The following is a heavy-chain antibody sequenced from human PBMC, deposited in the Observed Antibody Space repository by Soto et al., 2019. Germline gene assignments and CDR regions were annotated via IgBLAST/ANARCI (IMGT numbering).Heavy chain of an antibody. Sequence: QVQMVESGGGVVQPGRSLRLSCAVSGFTFSNYAMHWVRQAPGKGLEWVAVISYGESNTYFADSVKGRFTISSDKSKNTVYRQMNSLRVEDTAVYYCERDREVTMRSFDYCGQGTLVTVSS. CDR3: ERDREVTMRSFDY. D-gene: IGHD3-22*01. J-gene: IGHJ4*02. CDR1: GFTFSNYA. CDR2: ISYGESNT. V-gene: IGHV3-30-3*01.